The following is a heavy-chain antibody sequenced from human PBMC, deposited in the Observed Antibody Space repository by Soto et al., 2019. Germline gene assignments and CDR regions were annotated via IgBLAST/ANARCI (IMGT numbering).Heavy chain of an antibody. CDR3: ARDKGYSSSWYFDY. CDR1: GFTFSSYR. CDR2: ISSSSSYI. D-gene: IGHD6-13*01. J-gene: IGHJ4*02. Sequence: GGSLRLSCAASGFTFSSYRMTWVRQAPGKGLEWVSSISSSSSYIYYADSVNGRFTISRDNAKNSLYLQMNSLRAEDTAVYYCARDKGYSSSWYFDYWGQGTLVTVSS. V-gene: IGHV3-21*01.